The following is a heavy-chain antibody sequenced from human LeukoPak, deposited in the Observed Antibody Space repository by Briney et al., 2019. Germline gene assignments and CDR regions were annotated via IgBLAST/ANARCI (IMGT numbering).Heavy chain of an antibody. CDR1: GGSISSYY. Sequence: SETLPLTCTVSGGSISSYYWSWIRQPPGKGLEWIGEINHSGSTNYNPSLESRVTISVDTSKNQFSLKLSSVTAADTAVYYCARGPSYYGGNSVRAFDIWGQGTMVTVSS. D-gene: IGHD4-23*01. J-gene: IGHJ3*02. CDR3: ARGPSYYGGNSVRAFDI. V-gene: IGHV4-34*01. CDR2: INHSGST.